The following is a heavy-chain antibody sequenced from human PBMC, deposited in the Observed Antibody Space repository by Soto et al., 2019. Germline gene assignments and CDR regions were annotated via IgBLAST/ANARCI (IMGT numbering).Heavy chain of an antibody. Sequence: GASVKVSCKVSGYTLTELSMHWVRQAPGKGLEWMGGFDPEDGETIYAQKFQGRVTMTEDTSTDAAYMELSSLRSEDTAVYYCATGDSGSYLVLLYWGQGTLVTVSS. CDR2: FDPEDGET. CDR3: ATGDSGSYLVLLY. J-gene: IGHJ4*02. D-gene: IGHD1-26*01. CDR1: GYTLTELS. V-gene: IGHV1-24*01.